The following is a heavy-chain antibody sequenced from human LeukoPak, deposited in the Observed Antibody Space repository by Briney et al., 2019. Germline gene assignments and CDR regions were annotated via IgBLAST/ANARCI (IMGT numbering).Heavy chain of an antibody. CDR3: ARRSPNSMIVVVTGFDY. CDR2: IKQDGSEK. V-gene: IGHV3-7*01. J-gene: IGHJ4*02. CDR1: GFTFSSYW. D-gene: IGHD3-22*01. Sequence: GGSLRLSCAASGFTFSSYWMSWVRQAPGKGLEWVANIKQDGSEKYYVDSVKGRFTISRDNAKNSLYLQMNSLRAEDTAVYYCARRSPNSMIVVVTGFDYWGQGTLVTVSS.